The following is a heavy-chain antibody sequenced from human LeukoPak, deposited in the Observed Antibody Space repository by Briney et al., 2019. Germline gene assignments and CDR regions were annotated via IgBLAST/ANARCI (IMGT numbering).Heavy chain of an antibody. D-gene: IGHD3-10*01. CDR2: IKQDGSEK. Sequence: GGSLRLSCAASGFTFSSYWMSWVRQAPGKGLEWVANIKQDGSEKYYVDSVKGRFTISRDNAKNSLYLQMNSLGAEDTAVYYCARDATLLLWFGELVFDYWGQGTLVTVSS. CDR3: ARDATLLLWFGELVFDY. V-gene: IGHV3-7*03. J-gene: IGHJ4*02. CDR1: GFTFSSYW.